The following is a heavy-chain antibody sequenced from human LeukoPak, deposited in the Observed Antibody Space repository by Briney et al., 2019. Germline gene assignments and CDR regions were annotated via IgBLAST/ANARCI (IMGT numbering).Heavy chain of an antibody. CDR3: AKDPTHFRVWDDYDTNILSH. V-gene: IGHV3-48*01. CDR1: GFTFNVYS. CDR2: ISSSLDSNI. J-gene: IGHJ4*02. Sequence: GGSLRLSCAASGFTFNVYSMNWVRQAPGKGLEWVSFISSSLDSNIYYADSVKGRFTISRDNAKNSLYLQMNSLRAEDTAVYYCAKDPTHFRVWDDYDTNILSHWGQGTLVTVSS. D-gene: IGHD4/OR15-4a*01.